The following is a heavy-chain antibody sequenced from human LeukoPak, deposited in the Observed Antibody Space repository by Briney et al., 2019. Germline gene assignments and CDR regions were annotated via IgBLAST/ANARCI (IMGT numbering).Heavy chain of an antibody. V-gene: IGHV3-9*01. CDR1: GFFFDDYG. CDR2: ISWQSNTR. J-gene: IGHJ6*02. D-gene: IGHD3-3*01. CDR3: VKDRDFWSGLDV. Sequence: GGSLRLSCAASGFFFDDYGMHWVRQVLGKGLEWVSGISWQSNTRKYADSVRGRFTISRDNAKNSLYLQMNSLKLEDTALYYCVKDRDFWSGLDVWGQGTMVTVS.